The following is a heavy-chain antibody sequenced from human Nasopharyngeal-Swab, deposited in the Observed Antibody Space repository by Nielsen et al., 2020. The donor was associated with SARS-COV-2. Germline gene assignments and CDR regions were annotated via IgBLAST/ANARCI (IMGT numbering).Heavy chain of an antibody. V-gene: IGHV3-30-3*01. D-gene: IGHD2-8*01. Sequence: LSLTCAASGFTFSSYAMHWVRQAPGKGLEWVAVISYDGSNKYYADSVKGRFTISRDNSKNTLYLQMNSLRAEDTAVYYCARDHRGYYCTNGVCYTALDYWGQGTLVTVSS. J-gene: IGHJ4*02. CDR1: GFTFSSYA. CDR3: ARDHRGYYCTNGVCYTALDY. CDR2: ISYDGSNK.